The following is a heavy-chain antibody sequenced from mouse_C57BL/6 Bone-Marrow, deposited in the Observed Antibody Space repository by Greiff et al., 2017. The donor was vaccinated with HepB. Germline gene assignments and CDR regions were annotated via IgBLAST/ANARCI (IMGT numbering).Heavy chain of an antibody. CDR2: IYPGSGST. J-gene: IGHJ4*01. D-gene: IGHD2-3*01. CDR1: GYTFTSYW. CDR3: ARNGYYPYYAMDY. Sequence: VQLQQPGAELVKPGASVKMSCKASGYTFTSYWITWVKKRPGQGLEWIGDIYPGSGSTNYNEKFKSKATLTVDTSSSTAYMQLSSLTSEDSAVYYCARNGYYPYYAMDYWGQGTSVTVSS. V-gene: IGHV1-55*01.